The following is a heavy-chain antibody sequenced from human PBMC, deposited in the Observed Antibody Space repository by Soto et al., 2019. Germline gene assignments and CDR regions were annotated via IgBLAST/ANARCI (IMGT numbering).Heavy chain of an antibody. D-gene: IGHD1-26*01. V-gene: IGHV3-21*01. CDR2: ISSSSSYI. Sequence: GSLRLSCAASGFTFSTYTMHWVRQAPGKGLEWVSSISSSSSYIYYVDSVKGRFTISRDNAKNSLYLQMNSLRAEDTAVYYCARVRVVGATTYDYWGQGTLVTVSS. CDR1: GFTFSTYT. J-gene: IGHJ4*02. CDR3: ARVRVVGATTYDY.